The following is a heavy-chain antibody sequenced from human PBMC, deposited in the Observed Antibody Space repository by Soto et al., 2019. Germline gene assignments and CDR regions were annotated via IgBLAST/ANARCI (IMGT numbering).Heavy chain of an antibody. J-gene: IGHJ4*02. V-gene: IGHV3-30*14. Sequence: QVQLVESGGGVVQPGRSLRLSCEASGFAFRSYAVHWVRQAPGKGLDWVALISYDGSNVYYADSVKGRFTISRDNSKNPLYLQMNSLRSEDTAVYYWASRSGFGTFYFAYWGQGTLVTVSS. CDR1: GFAFRSYA. D-gene: IGHD1-7*01. CDR2: ISYDGSNV. CDR3: ASRSGFGTFYFAY.